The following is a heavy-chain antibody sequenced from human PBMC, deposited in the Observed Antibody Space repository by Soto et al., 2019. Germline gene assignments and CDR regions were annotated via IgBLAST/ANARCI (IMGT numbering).Heavy chain of an antibody. D-gene: IGHD2-21*02. V-gene: IGHV1-46*01. CDR1: GDTFTDYY. Sequence: QVQLMQSGAEVKKPGASVKVSCKASGDTFTDYYIHWVRQAPGQRLEWMGTVNPSGGHTTYAQHSLGRVTMTRDTSSSTLYMELTSLTSDDTAIYYCARGGHVVVVTAALDYWGQGTLVTVSS. J-gene: IGHJ4*02. CDR2: VNPSGGHT. CDR3: ARGGHVVVVTAALDY.